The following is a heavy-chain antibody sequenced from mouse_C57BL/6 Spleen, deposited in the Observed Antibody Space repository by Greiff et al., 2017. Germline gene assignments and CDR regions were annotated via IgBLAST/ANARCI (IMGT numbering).Heavy chain of an antibody. J-gene: IGHJ4*01. CDR2: ISDGGSYT. Sequence: EVKLMESGGGLVKPGGSLKLSCAASGFTFSSYAMSWVRQTPEKRLEWVATISDGGSYTYYPDNVKGRFTISRDNAKNNLYLQMSHLKSEDTAMYYCAREDYGSSFARDYWGQGTSVTVSS. CDR1: GFTFSSYA. D-gene: IGHD1-1*01. CDR3: AREDYGSSFARDY. V-gene: IGHV5-4*01.